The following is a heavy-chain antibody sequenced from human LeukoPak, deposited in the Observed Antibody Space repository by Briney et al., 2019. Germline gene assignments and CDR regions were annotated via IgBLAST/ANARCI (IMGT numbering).Heavy chain of an antibody. CDR3: ARVRTTPGTESSDY. CDR2: ISAYNGNT. D-gene: IGHD1/OR15-1a*01. CDR1: GYTFTSYG. Sequence: GASVKVSCKASGYTFTSYGISWVRQAPGQGLEWMGWISAYNGNTNHAQKLQGRVTMTTDTSTSTAYMELRSLRSDDTAVYYCARVRTTPGTESSDYWGQGTLVTVSS. V-gene: IGHV1-18*01. J-gene: IGHJ4*02.